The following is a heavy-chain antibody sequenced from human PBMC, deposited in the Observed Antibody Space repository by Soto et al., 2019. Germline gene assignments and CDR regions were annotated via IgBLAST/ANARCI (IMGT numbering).Heavy chain of an antibody. CDR3: ARDWRNYFNWFDP. Sequence: PSETLSLTCTVSGGSIGSHDYHWSWIREPPGKGLEWIGYIYYDGVTYFNPSLKSRLTMSLDMSKNQFSLKLSSVTAADTAVYYGARDWRNYFNWFDPSGQGTLVTVSS. D-gene: IGHD3-10*01. J-gene: IGHJ5*01. V-gene: IGHV4-30-4*02. CDR1: GGSIGSHDYH. CDR2: IYYDGVT.